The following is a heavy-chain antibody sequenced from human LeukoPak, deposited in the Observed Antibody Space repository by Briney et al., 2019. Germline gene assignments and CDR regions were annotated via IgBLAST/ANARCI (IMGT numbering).Heavy chain of an antibody. D-gene: IGHD3-22*01. V-gene: IGHV3-21*01. CDR3: ARESDYYHSSGYLDY. CDR1: GFTFSSYS. J-gene: IGHJ4*02. Sequence: GGSLRLSCAASGFTFSSYSMNWVRQAPGKGLEWVSSISSSSSYIYYADSVKGRFTISRDNAKNSLYLQINSPRADDTAVYYCARESDYYHSSGYLDYWGQGTLVTVSS. CDR2: ISSSSSYI.